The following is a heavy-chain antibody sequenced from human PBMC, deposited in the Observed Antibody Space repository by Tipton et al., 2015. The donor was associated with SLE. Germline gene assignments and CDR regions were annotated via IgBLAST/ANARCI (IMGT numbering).Heavy chain of an antibody. Sequence: TLSLTCTVSGDSINSHYWSWIRQPAGKGLQWIGRIYPSGSINYNPSLKSRVTMSVDTSKNQFSLKLSSVTAADTAVYYCARDTAHYGSGDGAFDIWGQGTMVTVSS. D-gene: IGHD3-10*01. CDR1: GDSINSHY. J-gene: IGHJ3*02. CDR2: IYPSGSI. CDR3: ARDTAHYGSGDGAFDI. V-gene: IGHV4-4*07.